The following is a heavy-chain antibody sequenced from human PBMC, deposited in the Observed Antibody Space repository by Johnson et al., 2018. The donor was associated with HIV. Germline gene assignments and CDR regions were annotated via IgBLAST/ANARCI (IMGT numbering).Heavy chain of an antibody. Sequence: QVQLVESGGGVVKPGGSLRLSCAASGFTFSDYYMSWIRQAPGKGLEWVSYISSSGSTIYYADSVKGRFTISRDNAKNTLYLQMNSLRAEDTAVYYCAKVAVATAAGGVALDIWGPGTMVTVSS. CDR1: GFTFSDYY. CDR2: ISSSGSTI. J-gene: IGHJ3*02. D-gene: IGHD6-13*01. V-gene: IGHV3-11*04. CDR3: AKVAVATAAGGVALDI.